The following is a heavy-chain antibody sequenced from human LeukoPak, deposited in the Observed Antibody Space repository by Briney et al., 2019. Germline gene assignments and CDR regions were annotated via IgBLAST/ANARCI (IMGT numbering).Heavy chain of an antibody. CDR2: ISGSSST. V-gene: IGHV3-23*01. CDR3: AKGPSGSLEY. CDR1: GFTFSSYA. Sequence: PWGSLRLSCAASGFTFSSYAMSWVRQAPGKGLEWVSAISGSSSTHYTDSVKGRFTISRDNSKNTLYLQINSLRAEDTAVYYCAKGPSGSLEYWGLGTLVTVSS. J-gene: IGHJ4*02. D-gene: IGHD1-26*01.